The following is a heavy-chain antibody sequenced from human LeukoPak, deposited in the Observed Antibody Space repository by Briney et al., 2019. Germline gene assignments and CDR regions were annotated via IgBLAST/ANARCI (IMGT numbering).Heavy chain of an antibody. CDR3: ASGSVSSSHPFDY. D-gene: IGHD6-6*01. Sequence: SVKVSCKASGGTFSSYAISWVRQAPGQGLEWMGGIIPIFGTANYAQKFQGRVTITTDGSTSTAYMELSSLRSEDTAVYYCASGSVSSSHPFDYWGQGTLVTVSS. CDR1: GGTFSSYA. J-gene: IGHJ4*02. CDR2: IIPIFGTA. V-gene: IGHV1-69*05.